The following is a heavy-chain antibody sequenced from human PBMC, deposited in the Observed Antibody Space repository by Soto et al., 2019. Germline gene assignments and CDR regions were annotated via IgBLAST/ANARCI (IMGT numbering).Heavy chain of an antibody. D-gene: IGHD6-13*01. CDR1: GFTFSNCA. V-gene: IGHV3-23*01. Sequence: LRLSCAASGFTFSNCAMSWVRQAPGKGLEWVSTITGSGGSTYYADSVKGRFTISRDNSKNTLYLEMNSLRAEDTAVYYCARDSSSWYWFDYWGQGTLVTVSS. J-gene: IGHJ4*02. CDR3: ARDSSSWYWFDY. CDR2: ITGSGGST.